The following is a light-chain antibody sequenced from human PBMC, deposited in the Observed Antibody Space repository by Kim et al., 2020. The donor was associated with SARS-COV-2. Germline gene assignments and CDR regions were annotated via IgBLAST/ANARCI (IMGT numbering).Light chain of an antibody. J-gene: IGLJ1*01. Sequence: GQSITISCTGTSSDVGYYNHVTWYQQHPGKAPKLMIYDVYNRPSGVSNRFSGSKSGNTASLTISRLQAEDEADYYCSSYTTSRTLVFGAGTKVTVL. CDR3: SSYTTSRTLV. V-gene: IGLV2-14*03. CDR1: SSDVGYYNH. CDR2: DVY.